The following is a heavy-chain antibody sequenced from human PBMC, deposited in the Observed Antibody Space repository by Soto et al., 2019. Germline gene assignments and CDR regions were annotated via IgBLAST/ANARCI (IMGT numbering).Heavy chain of an antibody. CDR3: AREGLWSHDYGDYFY. CDR2: IKQDGSEK. D-gene: IGHD4-17*01. V-gene: IGHV3-7*01. CDR1: GFTFSSYW. J-gene: IGHJ4*02. Sequence: GGSLRLSCAASGFTFSSYWMSWVRQAPGKGLEWVANIKQDGSEKYYVDSVKGRFTISRDNAKNSLYLQMNSLRAEDTAVYYCAREGLWSHDYGDYFYWGQGTLVTVSS.